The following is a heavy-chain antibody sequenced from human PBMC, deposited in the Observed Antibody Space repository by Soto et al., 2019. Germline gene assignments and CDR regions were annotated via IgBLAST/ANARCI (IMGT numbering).Heavy chain of an antibody. Sequence: PSETLSLTCTVSGGSISSYYWSWIRQPPGKGLEWIGYIYYSGSTNYNPSLKSRVTISVDTSKNQFSLKLSSVTAADTAVYYCARQRSFSKFDYWGQGTLVTVS. CDR2: IYYSGST. D-gene: IGHD3-10*01. CDR1: GGSISSYY. CDR3: ARQRSFSKFDY. V-gene: IGHV4-59*08. J-gene: IGHJ4*02.